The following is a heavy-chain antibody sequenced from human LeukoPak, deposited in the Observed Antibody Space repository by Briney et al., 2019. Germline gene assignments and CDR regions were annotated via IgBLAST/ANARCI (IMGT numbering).Heavy chain of an antibody. V-gene: IGHV1-69*13. CDR3: AREKSTPSQWLGNYYYYYYMDV. CDR2: IIPIFGTA. J-gene: IGHJ6*03. CDR1: GYTFTSYG. D-gene: IGHD6-19*01. Sequence: ASVKVSCKASGYTFTSYGISWVRQAPGQGLEWMGGIIPIFGTANYAQKFQGRVTITADESTSTAYMELSSLRSEDTAVYYCAREKSTPSQWLGNYYYYYYMDVWGKGTTVTVSS.